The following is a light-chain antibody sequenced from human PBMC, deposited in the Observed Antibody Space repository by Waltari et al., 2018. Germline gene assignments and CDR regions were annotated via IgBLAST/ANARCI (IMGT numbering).Light chain of an antibody. CDR3: QQSYDTPPT. Sequence: DIQMTQSPSSLSASVGDKVTITCRASQTISSFLNWYQQKPGRAPKLLVTAVSTLQSGVPSRFSGTKSGTDFTLTISNLQPEDFATYYCQQSYDTPPTFGQGT. CDR2: AVS. CDR1: QTISSF. J-gene: IGKJ2*01. V-gene: IGKV1-39*01.